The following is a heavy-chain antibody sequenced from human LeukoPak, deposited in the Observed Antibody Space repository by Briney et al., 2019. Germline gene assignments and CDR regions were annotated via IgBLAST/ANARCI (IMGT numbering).Heavy chain of an antibody. CDR1: GFSFDDYD. D-gene: IGHD3-10*01. V-gene: IGHV3-9*01. CDR3: AKDILRSGAAFDY. CDR2: ISWISAYI. Sequence: GRSLRLSCAAAGFSFDDYDMHWVRQAPGKGLEYVSGISWISAYIVYADSVKGRFTISRDNAKNSLYLQMNSLRPEDTALYYCAKDILRSGAAFDYWGQGTLATVSS. J-gene: IGHJ4*02.